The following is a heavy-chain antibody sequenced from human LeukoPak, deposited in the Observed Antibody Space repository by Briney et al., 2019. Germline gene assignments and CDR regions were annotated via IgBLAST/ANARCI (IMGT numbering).Heavy chain of an antibody. CDR1: GVTFSNYA. D-gene: IGHD2-15*01. V-gene: IGHV3-23*01. CDR3: AKDRAMVVAATGWFDP. Sequence: GGSLRLSCEASGVTFSNYAMSWVRQAPGKGLEWVSALSGSGGSIYYADSVKGRFTISRDNSKNTLYLQMNSLRAEDTAVYYCAKDRAMVVAATGWFDPWGQGTLVTVSS. J-gene: IGHJ5*02. CDR2: LSGSGGSI.